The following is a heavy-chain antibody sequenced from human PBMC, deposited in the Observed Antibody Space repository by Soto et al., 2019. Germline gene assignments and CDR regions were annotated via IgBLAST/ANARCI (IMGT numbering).Heavy chain of an antibody. CDR1: GDSISNLDYF. CDR2: IYKSATT. J-gene: IGHJ5*01. V-gene: IGHV4-30-4*01. Sequence: LSLTCSVSGDSISNLDYFWAWIRQPPGQALEYIGYIYKSATTYYNPSFESRVAISVDTSKSQFSLNVTSVTAAETAVYFCARGRYCLTGRCFPNWFDSWGQGALVTV. D-gene: IGHD7-27*01. CDR3: ARGRYCLTGRCFPNWFDS.